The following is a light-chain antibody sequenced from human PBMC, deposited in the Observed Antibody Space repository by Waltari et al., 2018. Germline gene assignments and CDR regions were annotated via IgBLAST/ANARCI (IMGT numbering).Light chain of an antibody. V-gene: IGLV2-14*01. J-gene: IGLJ3*02. Sequence: QSALTQPASVSGSPGQSITISCSGTNTDIGTYNYVSWYQQHPGKAPKLIIYEVSNRPSGVSPRFSGSKSGNTASLSISGLQADDEADYYCSSYTTSTTLVLGGGTKVTVL. CDR3: SSYTTSTTLV. CDR1: NTDIGTYNY. CDR2: EVS.